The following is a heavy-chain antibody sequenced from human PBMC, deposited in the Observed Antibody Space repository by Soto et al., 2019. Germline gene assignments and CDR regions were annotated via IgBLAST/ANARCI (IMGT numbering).Heavy chain of an antibody. D-gene: IGHD2-15*01. Sequence: GGSLRVSCAAPGFTFSSYGMHWVRQAPGKGLEWVAVISYDGSNKYYADSVRGRFTISRDNSKNTLYLQMNSLRAEDTAVYYCAKDPGYCSGGSCYDWFDPWGQGTLVTVSS. V-gene: IGHV3-30*18. J-gene: IGHJ5*02. CDR2: ISYDGSNK. CDR1: GFTFSSYG. CDR3: AKDPGYCSGGSCYDWFDP.